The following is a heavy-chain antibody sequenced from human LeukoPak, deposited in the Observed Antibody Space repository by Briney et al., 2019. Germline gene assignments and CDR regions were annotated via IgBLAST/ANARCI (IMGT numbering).Heavy chain of an antibody. J-gene: IGHJ3*01. V-gene: IGHV4-59*08. D-gene: IGHD6-13*01. CDR1: GGSINRHY. Sequence: SETLSLTCNVSGGSINRHYWTWIGQTPQRGLEWIGYIYYSGGTNYNPSLQSRVTISADTSANQLSLRLTSVTAADTAVYYCARRTASWYLRAFDLWGPGTMVTVSS. CDR2: IYYSGGT. CDR3: ARRTASWYLRAFDL.